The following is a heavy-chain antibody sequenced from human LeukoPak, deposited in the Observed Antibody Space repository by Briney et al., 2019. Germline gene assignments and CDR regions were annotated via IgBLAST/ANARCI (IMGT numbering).Heavy chain of an antibody. D-gene: IGHD5-24*01. Sequence: GGSLRLSCAASGFTFSIFWMSWVRQAPGKGLEWVSAISGSGGSTYYADSVKGRFTISRDNSKNTLYLQMNSLRAEDTAVYYCAKRDGSGHYSYWGQGTLVTVSS. CDR2: ISGSGGST. CDR1: GFTFSIFW. V-gene: IGHV3-23*01. J-gene: IGHJ4*02. CDR3: AKRDGSGHYSY.